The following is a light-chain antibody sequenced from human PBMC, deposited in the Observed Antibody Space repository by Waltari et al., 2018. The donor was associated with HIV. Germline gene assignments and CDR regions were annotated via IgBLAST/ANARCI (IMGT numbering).Light chain of an antibody. CDR3: SSYAGSNVV. V-gene: IGLV2-8*01. CDR1: SSDVGGYNY. J-gene: IGLJ2*01. CDR2: EVS. Sequence: GSPGQSVTISCTGTSSDVGGYNYVSWYQQHPGKAPKLMIYEVSKRPSGVPDRFSGSKSGNTASLTVSGLQAEDEADYYCSSYAGSNVVFGGGTKLTVL.